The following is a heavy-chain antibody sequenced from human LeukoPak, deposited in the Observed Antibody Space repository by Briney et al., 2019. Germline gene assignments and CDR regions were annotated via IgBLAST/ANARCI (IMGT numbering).Heavy chain of an antibody. CDR1: GFTFSGFW. CDR2: INSDGSEG. D-gene: IGHD6-6*01. J-gene: IGHJ3*01. Sequence: GVSLRLSCAVSGFTFSGFWMSWSRQAPGKGLEWVASINSDGSEGYYADVVKGRFTISRDNAKNSLYLQINSLRAEDTAVYYCARSSYSSSSSVWGQGTMVTVSS. CDR3: ARSSYSSSSSV. V-gene: IGHV3-7*03.